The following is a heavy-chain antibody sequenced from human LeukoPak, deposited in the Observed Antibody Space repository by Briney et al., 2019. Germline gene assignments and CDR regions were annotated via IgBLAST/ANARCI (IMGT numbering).Heavy chain of an antibody. CDR2: IYPSGGT. CDR1: GGPIRGASYY. D-gene: IGHD3-22*01. V-gene: IGHV4-61*02. CDR3: ARAYDRSGYQSRDFDF. J-gene: IGHJ4*02. Sequence: SETLSLTCTASGGPIRGASYYWSWIRQPAGQGLEWIGRIYPSGGTSYSPSLKSRATIAIDTCKNQCSLKVSSVTAADSALYYCARAYDRSGYQSRDFDFWGQGALVIVSS.